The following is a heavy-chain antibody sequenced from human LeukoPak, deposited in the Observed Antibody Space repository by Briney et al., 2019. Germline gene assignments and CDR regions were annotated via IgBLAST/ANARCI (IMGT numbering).Heavy chain of an antibody. V-gene: IGHV1-2*02. CDR2: INPNSGGT. CDR3: AREVYYDSSGYLDY. CDR1: GYTFTGYY. J-gene: IGHJ4*02. Sequence: GASVTVSCKASGYTFTGYYMHWVRQAPGQGLEWMGWINPNSGGTNYAQKFQGRVTMTRDTSISTAYMELSRLRSDDTAVYYCAREVYYDSSGYLDYWGQGTLVTVSS. D-gene: IGHD3-22*01.